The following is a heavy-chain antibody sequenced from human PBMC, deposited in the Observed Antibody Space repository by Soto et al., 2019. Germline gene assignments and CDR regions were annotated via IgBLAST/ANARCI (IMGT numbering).Heavy chain of an antibody. Sequence: LRLSCAASGFTFSSYWMHWVRQAPGKGLVWIGYVYYSGTTKYNPSLKSRALISVDTSKNQFSLKLNSVTAADTAVYYCARDQQMGRLDPWGQGTLVTVSS. CDR3: ARDQQMGRLDP. V-gene: IGHV4-59*01. J-gene: IGHJ5*02. CDR1: GFTFSSYW. D-gene: IGHD3-10*01. CDR2: VYYSGTT.